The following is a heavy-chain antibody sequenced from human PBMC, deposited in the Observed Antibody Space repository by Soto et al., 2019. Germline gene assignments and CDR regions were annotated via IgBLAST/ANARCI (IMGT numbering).Heavy chain of an antibody. V-gene: IGHV3-21*01. CDR1: GFTFSSYG. D-gene: IGHD2-2*01. Sequence: GVSLRLSFAASGFTFSSYGMHWVRQAPGKGLEWVSSISSSSSYIYYADSVKGRFTISRDNAKNSLYLQMNSLRAEDTAVYYCATYCSSTSCYRVGVDVWGQGTTVTVSS. CDR3: ATYCSSTSCYRVGVDV. CDR2: ISSSSSYI. J-gene: IGHJ6*02.